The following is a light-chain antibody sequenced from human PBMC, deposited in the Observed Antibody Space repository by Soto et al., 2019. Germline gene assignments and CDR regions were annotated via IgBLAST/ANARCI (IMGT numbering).Light chain of an antibody. Sequence: QPVLTQSPSASASLGASVKLTCALSSGHSSYAIAWHQQQPEKGPRALMKLNSDGSHTRGDGIPDRFSGSSSGAERYLTISSLQSEEEADYYCQTWGTGILVFGGGTKLTVL. CDR2: LNSDGSH. V-gene: IGLV4-69*01. CDR3: QTWGTGILV. J-gene: IGLJ3*02. CDR1: SGHSSYA.